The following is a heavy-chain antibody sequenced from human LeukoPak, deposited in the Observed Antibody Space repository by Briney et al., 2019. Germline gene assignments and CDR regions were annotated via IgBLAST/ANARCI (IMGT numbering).Heavy chain of an antibody. CDR2: INPNSGGT. V-gene: IGHV1-2*02. J-gene: IGHJ4*02. CDR1: GYTFTGYY. D-gene: IGHD5-18*01. Sequence: ASVKVSCKASGYTFTGYYMHWVRQAPGQGLEWMGWINPNSGGTNYAPKFQGRVTMTRDTSISTAYMELSRLRSDDTAVYYCARVAKIQLWLMDYWGQGTLVTVSS. CDR3: ARVAKIQLWLMDY.